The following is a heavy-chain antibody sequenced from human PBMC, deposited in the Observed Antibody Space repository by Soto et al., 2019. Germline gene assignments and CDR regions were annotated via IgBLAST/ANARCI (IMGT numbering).Heavy chain of an antibody. Sequence: ASVKVSCKASEYSFTGHYLHWVRQAPGQGLEWMGWIDPKSGDTKYAPKFQDRVTMTSATPISTAYMDLTNLRYDDTAVYYCARDYDKSGYDYFDPWGQGTLVTVSS. CDR3: ARDYDKSGYDYFDP. V-gene: IGHV1-2*02. CDR2: IDPKSGDT. J-gene: IGHJ5*02. CDR1: EYSFTGHY. D-gene: IGHD3-22*01.